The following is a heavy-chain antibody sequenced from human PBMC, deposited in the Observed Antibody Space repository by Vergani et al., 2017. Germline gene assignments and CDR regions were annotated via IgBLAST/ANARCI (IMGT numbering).Heavy chain of an antibody. CDR1: GGSISSSTYY. CDR3: ARRAATYNWFDP. J-gene: IGHJ5*02. Sequence: QLQLQESGPGLVKPSETLSLTCTVSGGSISSSTYYWGWIRQPPGKGLEFIGNICYSGNTYYNPYLKSRVTISVDTSKNHFSLKLNSVTAADTAVYYCARRAATYNWFDPWGQGTLVTVSS. V-gene: IGHV4-39*02. CDR2: ICYSGNT. D-gene: IGHD2-15*01.